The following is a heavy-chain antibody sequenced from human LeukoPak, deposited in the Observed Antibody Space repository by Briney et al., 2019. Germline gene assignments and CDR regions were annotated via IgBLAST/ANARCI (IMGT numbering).Heavy chain of an antibody. CDR1: GYTFTGYY. CDR3: ARGARGKGSITMVRGVRASGYNWFDP. D-gene: IGHD3-10*01. Sequence: ASVKVSCKASGYTFTGYYMHWVRQAPGQGLEWMGWINPNSGGTNYAQKFQGRVTMTRDTSISTAYMELSRLSSVTAADTAVYYCARGARGKGSITMVRGVRASGYNWFDPWGQGTLVTVSS. CDR2: INPNSGGT. J-gene: IGHJ5*02. V-gene: IGHV1-2*02.